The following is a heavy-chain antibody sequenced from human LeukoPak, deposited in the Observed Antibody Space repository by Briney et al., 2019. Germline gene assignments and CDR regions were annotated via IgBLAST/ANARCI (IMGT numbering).Heavy chain of an antibody. CDR2: VSNDGTKE. V-gene: IGHV3-30*03. CDR3: VRGANWPGKFDY. Sequence: GGSLRLSCAASGFSLTTYLIHWVRQAPGKGLEWLTVVSNDGTKEYYADSVRGRFTVSRDNSKGTLYLQMSSLRPEDTAVYYCVRGANWPGKFDYWGQGTLVTVSS. D-gene: IGHD1-1*01. CDR1: GFSLTTYL. J-gene: IGHJ4*02.